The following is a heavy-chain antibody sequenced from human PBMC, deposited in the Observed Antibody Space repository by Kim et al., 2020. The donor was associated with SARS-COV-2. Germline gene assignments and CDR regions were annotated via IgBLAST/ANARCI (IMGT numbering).Heavy chain of an antibody. CDR2: INTDESNI. Sequence: GGSLRLSCAASGFAFSRYWMHWVRQAPGKRPVWVSRINTDESNIRYADSVKGRFTISRDNAKNTLFLQMNSLRDEDTAVYYCARDQTESGPTTFDYWGQG. V-gene: IGHV3-74*01. D-gene: IGHD1-26*01. CDR3: ARDQTESGPTTFDY. CDR1: GFAFSRYW. J-gene: IGHJ4*02.